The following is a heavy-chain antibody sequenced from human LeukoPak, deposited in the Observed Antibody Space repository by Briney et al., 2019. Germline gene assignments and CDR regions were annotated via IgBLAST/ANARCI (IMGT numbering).Heavy chain of an antibody. CDR1: GFTFSSYS. V-gene: IGHV3-21*01. J-gene: IGHJ6*03. Sequence: GGSLRLSCAASGFTFSSYSMNWVRQAPGKGLEWVSSISSSSSYIHYADSVKGRFTISRDNAKNSLYLQMNSLRAEDTAVYYCARGASLGRSYYMDVWGKGTTVTVSS. CDR3: ARGASLGRSYYMDV. CDR2: ISSSSSYI.